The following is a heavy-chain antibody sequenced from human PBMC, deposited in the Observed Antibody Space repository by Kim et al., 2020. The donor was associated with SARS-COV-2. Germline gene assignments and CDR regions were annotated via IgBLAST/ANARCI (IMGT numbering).Heavy chain of an antibody. Sequence: SETLSLTCTVSGGSISSYYWSWIRQPPGKGLEWIGYIYYSGSTNYNPSLKSRVTISVDTSKNQFSLKLSSVTAADTAVYYCARAAPINSYGYVYWGQGTLVTVSS. CDR1: GGSISSYY. CDR3: ARAAPINSYGYVY. V-gene: IGHV4-59*13. J-gene: IGHJ4*02. CDR2: IYYSGST. D-gene: IGHD5-18*01.